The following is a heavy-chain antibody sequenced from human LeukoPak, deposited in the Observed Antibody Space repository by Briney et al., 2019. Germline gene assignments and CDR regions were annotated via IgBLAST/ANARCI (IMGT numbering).Heavy chain of an antibody. J-gene: IGHJ5*02. V-gene: IGHV1-18*01. Sequence: ASVKVSCKASGYTFTSYGISWVRQAPGRGLEWMGWISAYNGNTNYAQKLQGRVTMTTDTSTSTAYMELRSLRSDDTAVYYCARDLQDIVVVVAATNWFDPWGQGTLVTVSS. CDR2: ISAYNGNT. CDR1: GYTFTSYG. D-gene: IGHD2-15*01. CDR3: ARDLQDIVVVVAATNWFDP.